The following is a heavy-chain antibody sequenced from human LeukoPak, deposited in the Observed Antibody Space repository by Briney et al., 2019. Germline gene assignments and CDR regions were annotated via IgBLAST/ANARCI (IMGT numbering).Heavy chain of an antibody. V-gene: IGHV4-30-2*01. CDR2: IYHSGST. J-gene: IGHJ5*02. Sequence: SETLSLTCAVSGGFISSGGYSWSWIRQPPGKGLEWIGYIYHSGSTYYNPSLKSRVTISVDRSKNQFSLKLSSVTAADTAVYYCARQETRDYDFWSGYFLHNWFDPWGQGTLVTVSS. CDR3: ARQETRDYDFWSGYFLHNWFDP. CDR1: GGFISSGGYS. D-gene: IGHD3-3*01.